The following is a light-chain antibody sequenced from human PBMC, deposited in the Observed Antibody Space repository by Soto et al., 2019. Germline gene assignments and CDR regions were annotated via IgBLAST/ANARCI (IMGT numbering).Light chain of an antibody. CDR3: CSYTSLSTVG. V-gene: IGLV2-14*01. CDR2: AVS. CDR1: SSDVGGYNH. Sequence: QSALTQPASVSGSPGQSITISCTGTSSDVGGYNHVSWYQHSPGKAPQLILFAVSDRPSGVSHRFSGSKSGNTASLTISGLQADDEADYYCCSYTSLSTVGFGGGTKLTVL. J-gene: IGLJ2*01.